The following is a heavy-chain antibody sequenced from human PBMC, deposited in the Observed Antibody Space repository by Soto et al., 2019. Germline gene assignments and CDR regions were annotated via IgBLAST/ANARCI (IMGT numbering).Heavy chain of an antibody. D-gene: IGHD3-3*01. CDR3: AKGSHPLRFLEWFYFDY. CDR2: ISGSTDST. CDR1: GFTFSSYA. Sequence: PGGSLRLSCAASGFTFSSYAMSWVRQAPGKGLEWVSTISGSTDSTFYADSVKGRFTISRDNSKNTLYLQMNSLRAEDAAVYYFAKGSHPLRFLEWFYFDYWGQGTLVTVSS. V-gene: IGHV3-23*01. J-gene: IGHJ4*02.